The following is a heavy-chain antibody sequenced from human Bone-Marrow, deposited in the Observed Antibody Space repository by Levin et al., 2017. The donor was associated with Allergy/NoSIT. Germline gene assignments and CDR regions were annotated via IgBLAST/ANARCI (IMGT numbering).Heavy chain of an antibody. Sequence: LSLTCAASGVPVSNNYMAWVRQAPGRGLEWVSLIYSAGESRYADSVRGRFTISRDSSTNTVYLEMKSLRAEDTAIYYCARNVPVTGLGYWGRGTLVTVSS. CDR1: GVPVSNNY. V-gene: IGHV3-53*01. CDR3: ARNVPVTGLGY. J-gene: IGHJ4*02. CDR2: IYSAGES. D-gene: IGHD1-14*01.